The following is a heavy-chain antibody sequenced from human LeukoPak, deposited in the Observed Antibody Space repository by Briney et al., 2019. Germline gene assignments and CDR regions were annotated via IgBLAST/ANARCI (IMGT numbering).Heavy chain of an antibody. CDR2: ISWNSGSI. Sequence: PGGSLRLSCAASGFTFDDYAMHWVRHAPGKGLEWVSGISWNSGSIGYADSVKGRFTISRDNAKNSLYLQMNSLRAEDTALYYCAKENARYCSSTSCYTLDYWGQGTLVTVSS. V-gene: IGHV3-9*01. J-gene: IGHJ4*02. D-gene: IGHD2-2*02. CDR1: GFTFDDYA. CDR3: AKENARYCSSTSCYTLDY.